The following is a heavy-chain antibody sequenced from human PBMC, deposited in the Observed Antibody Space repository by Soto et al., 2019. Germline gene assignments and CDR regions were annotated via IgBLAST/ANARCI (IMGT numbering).Heavy chain of an antibody. CDR3: ARNTIEMATGAFDI. Sequence: SETLSLTCTVSGGPISSGGYYWSWIRQHPGKGLEWIGYIYYSGSTNYNPSLKSRVAISVDTSKNQFSLKLSSVTAADTAVYYCARNTIEMATGAFDIWGQGTMVTVSS. D-gene: IGHD5-12*01. V-gene: IGHV4-61*08. CDR2: IYYSGST. J-gene: IGHJ3*02. CDR1: GGPISSGGYY.